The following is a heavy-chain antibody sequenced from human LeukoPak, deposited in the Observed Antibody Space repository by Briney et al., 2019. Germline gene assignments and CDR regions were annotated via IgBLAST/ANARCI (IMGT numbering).Heavy chain of an antibody. D-gene: IGHD5-18*01. CDR3: ARVTAYYYYMDV. CDR1: GFTFSSYS. Sequence: GGSLRLSCAASGFTFSSYSMNWVRQAPGKGLDWVSYISSSSSTIYYADSVKGRFTISRDNAKNSLYLQMNSLRAEDTAVYYCARVTAYYYYMDVWGKGTTVTVSS. V-gene: IGHV3-48*01. J-gene: IGHJ6*03. CDR2: ISSSSSTI.